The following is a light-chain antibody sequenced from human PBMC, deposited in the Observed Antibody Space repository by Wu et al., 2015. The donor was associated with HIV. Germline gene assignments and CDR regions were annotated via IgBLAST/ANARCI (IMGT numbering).Light chain of an antibody. CDR1: QSISSN. Sequence: EIVMTQSPATLSVSPGERAILSCRASQSISSNLAWYQHKPGQGPRLLIYGSFTRASGTPARFSGSGSGTEFTLTISDIQSEDFAVYYCQHYHNWPPWTFGQGTKVEMK. J-gene: IGKJ1*01. CDR2: GSF. V-gene: IGKV3-15*01. CDR3: QHYHNWPPWT.